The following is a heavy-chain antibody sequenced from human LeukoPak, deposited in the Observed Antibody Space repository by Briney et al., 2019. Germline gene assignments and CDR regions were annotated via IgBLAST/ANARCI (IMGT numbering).Heavy chain of an antibody. CDR3: ARDTLWFGDHNWFDP. CDR1: GYTFTSYA. Sequence: ASVKVSCKASGYTFTSYAMNWVRQAPGQGLEWMGWINTNTGNPTYAQGFTGRFVFSLDTSVSTAYLQISSLKAEDTAVYYCARDTLWFGDHNWFDPWGQGTLVTVSS. CDR2: INTNTGNP. J-gene: IGHJ5*02. D-gene: IGHD3-10*01. V-gene: IGHV7-4-1*02.